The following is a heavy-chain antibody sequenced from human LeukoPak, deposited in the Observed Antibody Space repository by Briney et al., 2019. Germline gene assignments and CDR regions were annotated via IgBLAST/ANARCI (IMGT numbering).Heavy chain of an antibody. V-gene: IGHV4-59*01. J-gene: IGHJ2*01. D-gene: IGHD6-13*01. Sequence: SETLSLTCTVSGDSMSYYCWSWIRQPPGKGLEWIGYIYYSGSTNYNPSLKSRVTISVDTSKNQFSLKLNSVTAADTAVYYCARVYYSNSYDYWYFDLWGRGTLVTVSS. CDR1: GDSMSYYC. CDR3: ARVYYSNSYDYWYFDL. CDR2: IYYSGST.